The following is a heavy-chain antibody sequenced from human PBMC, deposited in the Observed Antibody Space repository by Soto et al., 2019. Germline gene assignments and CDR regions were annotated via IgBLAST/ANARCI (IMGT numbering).Heavy chain of an antibody. CDR2: IYYSGST. CDR1: GGSISSYY. J-gene: IGHJ3*02. V-gene: IGHV4-59*01. Sequence: PSETLSLTCTVSGGSISSYYWSWIRQPPGKGLEWIGYIYYSGSTNYNPSLKSRVTISVDTSKNQFSLKLSSVTAADTAVYYCARDFAYYYDSSGYPDAFDIWGQGTMVTVSS. D-gene: IGHD3-22*01. CDR3: ARDFAYYYDSSGYPDAFDI.